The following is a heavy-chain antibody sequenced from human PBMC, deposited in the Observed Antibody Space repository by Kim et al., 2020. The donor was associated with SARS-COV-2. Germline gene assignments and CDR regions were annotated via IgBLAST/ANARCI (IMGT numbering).Heavy chain of an antibody. CDR2: INTDTGNP. J-gene: IGHJ4*02. Sequence: ASVKVSCKASGYTFTNNAISWVRQAPGQGLEWMGWINTDTGNPTYAQAFTRRFVFSVDTSVTTAYLQISSLEAEHTALYYCARVIWGTYRYTDYWGQGTLVTVSS. V-gene: IGHV7-4-1*02. CDR1: GYTFTNNA. CDR3: ARVIWGTYRYTDY. D-gene: IGHD3-16*02.